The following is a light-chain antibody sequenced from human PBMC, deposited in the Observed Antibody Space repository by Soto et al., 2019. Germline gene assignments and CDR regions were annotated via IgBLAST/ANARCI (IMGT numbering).Light chain of an antibody. CDR1: QSISSY. J-gene: IGKJ4*01. CDR3: QQSYCTPLT. CDR2: AAS. V-gene: IGKV1-39*01. Sequence: DIQMTQSPSSLSACVGDRVTITCRASQSISSYLNWYQQKPGKAPNLLIYAASSLQSGVPSRFSGSGSGTDFTLTISSLQPDDIATYYCQQSYCTPLTFGGGTKVDIK.